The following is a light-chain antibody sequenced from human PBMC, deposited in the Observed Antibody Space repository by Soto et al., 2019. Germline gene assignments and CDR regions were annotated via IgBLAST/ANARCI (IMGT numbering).Light chain of an antibody. V-gene: IGKV1-5*03. J-gene: IGKJ2*01. CDR3: QHYNSYPDT. CDR1: QTISTW. Sequence: DIQMTQSPSTLSASVGDRVTITCRASQTISTWLAWYQQRPGKAPNLLIYKASTLESGVSSRFSGSGSGTEFTLTISNLQPDDFATYYCQHYNSYPDTFGQGTNLEIK. CDR2: KAS.